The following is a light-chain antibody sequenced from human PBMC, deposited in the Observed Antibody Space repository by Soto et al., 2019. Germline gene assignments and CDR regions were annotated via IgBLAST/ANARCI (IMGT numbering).Light chain of an antibody. J-gene: IGKJ1*01. CDR3: HQRQSWPRT. V-gene: IGKV3-20*01. CDR2: GAS. CDR1: QSVNSIY. Sequence: VLTQSLGTLSLCEGETATLSCRASQSVNSIYLAWYQQKPGQAPRLLIYGASSRATGIPARFSASGSGTDFTLTISDVQPEDFALYYCHQRQSWPRTFGQGTKVDI.